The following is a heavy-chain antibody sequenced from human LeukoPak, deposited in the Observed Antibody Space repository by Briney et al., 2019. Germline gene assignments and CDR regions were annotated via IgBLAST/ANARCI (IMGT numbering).Heavy chain of an antibody. CDR3: ARGGIAAAGTEWEAYYYYGMDV. CDR1: GYTFTSYG. V-gene: IGHV1-18*01. CDR2: ISAYNGNT. D-gene: IGHD6-13*01. Sequence: AAVKVSCKASGYTFTSYGISWVRQAPGQGLEWMGWISAYNGNTNYAQKLQGRVTTTTDTSTSTAYMDLRSLRSDDTAVYYCARGGIAAAGTEWEAYYYYGMDVWGQGTTVTVSS. J-gene: IGHJ6*02.